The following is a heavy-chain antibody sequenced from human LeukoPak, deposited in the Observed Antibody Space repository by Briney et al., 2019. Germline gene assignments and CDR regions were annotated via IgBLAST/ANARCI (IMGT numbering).Heavy chain of an antibody. J-gene: IGHJ4*02. D-gene: IGHD5-12*01. V-gene: IGHV4-4*07. Sequence: PSETLSLTCTVSGGSISSYYWSWIRQPAGKGLEWIGRIYTSGSTNYNPSLKSRVTMSVDTSKNQFSLKLSSVTAADTAVYYCARVSMVATYDYFDYWGQGTLVTVSS. CDR1: GGSISSYY. CDR2: IYTSGST. CDR3: ARVSMVATYDYFDY.